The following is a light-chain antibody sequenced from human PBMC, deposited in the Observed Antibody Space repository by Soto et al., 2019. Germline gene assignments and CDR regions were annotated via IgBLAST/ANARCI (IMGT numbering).Light chain of an antibody. V-gene: IGKV3-20*01. J-gene: IGKJ1*01. CDR2: GAS. CDR3: QQYNNWPPWT. CDR1: QSVSSSY. Sequence: EIVLTQSPGTLSLSPGERATLSCRASQSVSSSYLAWYQQKPGQAPRLLIYGASSRATGIPDRFSGSGSGTDFTLTISSLQSEDFAGYYCQQYNNWPPWTFGQGTKVEIK.